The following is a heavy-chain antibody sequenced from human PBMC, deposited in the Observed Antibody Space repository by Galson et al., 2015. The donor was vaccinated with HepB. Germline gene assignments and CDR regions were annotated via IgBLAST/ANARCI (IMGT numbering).Heavy chain of an antibody. CDR2: GDRT. D-gene: IGHD2/OR15-2a*01. CDR3: AKDFLADEDAFDI. J-gene: IGHJ3*02. Sequence: GDRTYYADSVKGRFTISRDNSKNTLYLQMNSLRAEDTALYYCAKDFLADEDAFDIWGQGTMVTVSS. V-gene: IGHV3-23*01.